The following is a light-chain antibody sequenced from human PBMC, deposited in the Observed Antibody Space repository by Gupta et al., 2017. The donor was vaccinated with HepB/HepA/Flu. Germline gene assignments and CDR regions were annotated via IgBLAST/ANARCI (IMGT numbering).Light chain of an antibody. CDR3: QQANSFPRT. CDR2: AAS. J-gene: IGKJ3*01. V-gene: IGKV1-12*01. Sequence: DIQMTQSPSSVSASVGDWVTITCRASQDIGSWIAWYQQTPGKAPKLLISAASSVQSGVPSRFRGSGSGTDFTLTISSLQPEDFATYFCQQANSFPRTFGHGTKVDI. CDR1: QDIGSW.